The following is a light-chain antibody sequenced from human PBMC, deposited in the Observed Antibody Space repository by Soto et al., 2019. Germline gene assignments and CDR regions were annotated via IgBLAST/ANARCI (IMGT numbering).Light chain of an antibody. V-gene: IGKV3-20*01. CDR1: QSVASSY. J-gene: IGKJ1*01. Sequence: EVVLTQSPGTLSLSPGERVTLSCRASQSVASSYLAWYQQKPGRAPRLLFYSASSRATGIPDRFSGSGSGTDFTLTISRLEPEDFAVYYCHPFGSLQETFGQGTNVE. CDR3: HPFGSLQET. CDR2: SAS.